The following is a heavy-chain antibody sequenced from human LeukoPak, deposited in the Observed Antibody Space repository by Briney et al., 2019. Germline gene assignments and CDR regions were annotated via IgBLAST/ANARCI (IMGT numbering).Heavy chain of an antibody. V-gene: IGHV4-59*01. Sequence: PLETLSLTCTGSGGSISSSYWSWLRQSPGKGLEWVGYIHHSGNTNSHHPLQSRVTISVDTPKNQFSLQLSSVTAADTAVYYCVRWQYCGGNCYFSAFDIWGQGTMVTVSS. CDR1: GGSISSSY. CDR2: IHHSGNT. CDR3: VRWQYCGGNCYFSAFDI. D-gene: IGHD2-21*01. J-gene: IGHJ3*02.